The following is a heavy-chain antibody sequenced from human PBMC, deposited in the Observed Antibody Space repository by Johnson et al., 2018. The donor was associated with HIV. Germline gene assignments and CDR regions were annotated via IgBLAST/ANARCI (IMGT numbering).Heavy chain of an antibody. CDR3: TTDEPGYSSNRDVFDI. V-gene: IGHV3-7*01. CDR1: TFTVSSNY. Sequence: VQLLESGGGLVQPGGSLRLSCAASTFTVSSNYMTWVRQAPGKGLEWVANINQDGSEKHYVDSVKGRFTISRDNAKKSLYLQMNSLRVEDTAVYYCTTDEPGYSSNRDVFDIWGQGTMVTVSS. CDR2: INQDGSEK. J-gene: IGHJ3*02. D-gene: IGHD6-13*01.